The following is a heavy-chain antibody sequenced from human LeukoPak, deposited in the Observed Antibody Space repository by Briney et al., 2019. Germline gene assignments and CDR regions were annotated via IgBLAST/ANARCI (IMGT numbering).Heavy chain of an antibody. Sequence: GGSLRLSCAASGFTFSSYSMNWVRQAPGKGLEWVSYISSSSSTIYYADSVKGRFTISRDNAKNSLYLQMNSLRAEDTAVYYCARETYYYDTHGVPTYFDYWGQGILVTVSS. CDR1: GFTFSSYS. CDR2: ISSSSSTI. CDR3: ARETYYYDTHGVPTYFDY. D-gene: IGHD3-22*01. J-gene: IGHJ4*02. V-gene: IGHV3-48*04.